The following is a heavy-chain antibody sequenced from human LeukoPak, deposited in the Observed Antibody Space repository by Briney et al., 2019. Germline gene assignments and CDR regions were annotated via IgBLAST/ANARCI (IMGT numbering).Heavy chain of an antibody. Sequence: GASVKVSCKASGYTFTNYALHWVRQATGQRLEWMGWINTDDGYTIYSRNFQDRVTITRDTSASTAYMELSSLRSEDTAVYYCARDFVYCGGDCYPPSFDPWGQGTLVTVSS. D-gene: IGHD2-21*02. CDR3: ARDFVYCGGDCYPPSFDP. CDR1: GYTFTNYA. V-gene: IGHV1-3*04. J-gene: IGHJ5*02. CDR2: INTDDGYT.